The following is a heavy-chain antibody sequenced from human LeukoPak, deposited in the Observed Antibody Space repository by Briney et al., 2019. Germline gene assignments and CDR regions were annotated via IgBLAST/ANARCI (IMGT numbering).Heavy chain of an antibody. CDR3: ANIAAAGPGTPFFNY. CDR2: IYHSGST. D-gene: IGHD6-13*01. CDR1: GGSISSTNW. J-gene: IGHJ4*02. V-gene: IGHV4-4*02. Sequence: PSGTLSLTCAVSGGSISSTNWWSWVRQPPGKGLEWIGDIYHSGSTNYNPSLQSRVTISVDKSKNQFSLKLISVTAADTAVYYCANIAAAGPGTPFFNYWGQGTLVTVSP.